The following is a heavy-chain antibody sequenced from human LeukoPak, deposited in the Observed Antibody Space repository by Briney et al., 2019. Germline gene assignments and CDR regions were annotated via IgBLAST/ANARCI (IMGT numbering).Heavy chain of an antibody. CDR1: GGSFSGYY. J-gene: IGHJ4*02. D-gene: IGHD3-22*01. Sequence: SETLSLTCAVYGGSFSGYYWSWIRQPPGKGLEWIGEINHSGSTNYNPSLKSLVTISVDTSKTQFSLKLSSVTAADTAVYYCASGPQTGGYYDSSGYSDYWGQGTLVTVSS. CDR3: ASGPQTGGYYDSSGYSDY. V-gene: IGHV4-34*01. CDR2: INHSGST.